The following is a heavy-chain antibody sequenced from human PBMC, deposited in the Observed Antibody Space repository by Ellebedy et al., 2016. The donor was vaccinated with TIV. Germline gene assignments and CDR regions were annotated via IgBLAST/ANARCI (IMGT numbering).Heavy chain of an antibody. CDR1: GFTFSSYS. V-gene: IGHV3-33*08. D-gene: IGHD3-10*01. Sequence: GESLKISCAASGFTFSSYSMNWVRQAPGKGLEWVAVIWYDGSNKYYADSVKGRFTISRDNSKNTLYLQMNSLRAEDTAVYYCARDPKGSFDYWGQGTLVTVSS. CDR3: ARDPKGSFDY. J-gene: IGHJ4*02. CDR2: IWYDGSNK.